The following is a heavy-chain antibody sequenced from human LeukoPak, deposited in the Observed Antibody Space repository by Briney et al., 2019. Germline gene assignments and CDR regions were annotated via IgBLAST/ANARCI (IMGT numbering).Heavy chain of an antibody. J-gene: IGHJ3*02. D-gene: IGHD1-26*01. V-gene: IGHV1-2*02. CDR1: GYPFTGYH. Sequence: ASVKVPCKASGYPFTGYHMHWVRQAAGQGLELMGWIKPNSGGTNYAQKFQGRVTMTRDTSISTAYMELSRLRSDDTAVYYCGRDQSPRELLADAFDIWGQATMVTVSS. CDR3: GRDQSPRELLADAFDI. CDR2: IKPNSGGT.